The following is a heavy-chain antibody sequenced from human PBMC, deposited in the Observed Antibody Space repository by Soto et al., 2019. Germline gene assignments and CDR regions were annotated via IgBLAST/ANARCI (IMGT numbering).Heavy chain of an antibody. V-gene: IGHV1-18*04. Sequence: ASVKVSCKASGYNFAVSGFIWVRQAPGQGLEWMGWISTKYGDTNYAQNLQGRLTMTTDTLTSTAYMELRSLTSDDTAVYYCARAGASNWNYVSSSSWGQGTLVTV. CDR3: ARAGASNWNYVSSSS. CDR2: ISTKYGDT. J-gene: IGHJ4*02. CDR1: GYNFAVSG. D-gene: IGHD1-7*01.